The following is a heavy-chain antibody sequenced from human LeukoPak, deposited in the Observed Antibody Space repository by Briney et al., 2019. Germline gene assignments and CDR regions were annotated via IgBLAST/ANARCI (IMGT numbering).Heavy chain of an antibody. CDR3: ARGDYYDILTGLDP. V-gene: IGHV1-69*13. CDR2: IIPIFGTA. D-gene: IGHD3-9*01. J-gene: IGHJ5*02. CDR1: GGTFSSYA. Sequence: SVKVSCKASGGTFSSYAISWVRQAPGQGLEWMGGIIPIFGTANYAQKFQGRVTITADESTSTAYMELSSLRSEDTAVYYCARGDYYDILTGLDPWGQGTPVTVSS.